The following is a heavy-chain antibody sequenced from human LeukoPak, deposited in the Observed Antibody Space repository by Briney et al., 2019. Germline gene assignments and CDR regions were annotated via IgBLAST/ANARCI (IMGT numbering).Heavy chain of an antibody. D-gene: IGHD3-9*01. CDR1: GGTFSSYA. Sequence: SVKVSCKASGGTFSSYAISWVRQAPGQGLEWMGGIIPIFGTANYAQKFQGRVTITTDESTSTAYMELSSLRSEDTAVYYCARGDILTGSRFDPWGQGTLVTVSS. J-gene: IGHJ5*02. CDR2: IIPIFGTA. V-gene: IGHV1-69*05. CDR3: ARGDILTGSRFDP.